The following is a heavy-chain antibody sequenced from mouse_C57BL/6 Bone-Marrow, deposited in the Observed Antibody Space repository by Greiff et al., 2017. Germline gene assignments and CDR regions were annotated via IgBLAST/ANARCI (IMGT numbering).Heavy chain of an antibody. Sequence: DVKLVESGPGLAKPSQTLSLTCSVTGYSITSDYWNWIRKFPGNKLEYMGYISYSGSTSYNPSLNSRISITPDTSKNQYYLQLNSVTTEDTSTYYGARWSYGSSSFDYWGQGTTRTVSS. CDR1: GYSITSDY. CDR3: ARWSYGSSSFDY. J-gene: IGHJ2*01. CDR2: ISYSGST. V-gene: IGHV3-8*01. D-gene: IGHD1-1*01.